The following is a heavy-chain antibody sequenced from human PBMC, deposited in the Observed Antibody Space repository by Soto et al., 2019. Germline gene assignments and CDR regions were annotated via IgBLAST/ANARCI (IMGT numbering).Heavy chain of an antibody. CDR2: LDNDGTNT. V-gene: IGHV3-74*01. D-gene: IGHD3-16*01. J-gene: IGHJ4*02. CDR3: ARDGGTYFDY. CDR1: GFTFSTYW. Sequence: LRLSCAASGFTFSTYWMHWVRQAPGKGLVWVSRLDNDGTNTRYADSVKGRFTVSRDNGKNTVYLQMDSLRAEDTAVYYCARDGGTYFDYWGQGTLVTVSS.